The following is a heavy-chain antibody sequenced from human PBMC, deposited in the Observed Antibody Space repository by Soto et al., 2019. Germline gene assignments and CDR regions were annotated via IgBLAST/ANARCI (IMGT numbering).Heavy chain of an antibody. CDR2: IYWYDDK. Sequence: QITLKESGPTLVKPTQTLTLTCTFSGFSLSTSGVGVGWIRQPPGKALEWLALIYWYDDKRYSPSLKSRLTITKDTSKNQVVLTMTNMDPVDTATYYCAHSYCSSTSCYRGYFDYWGQGTLVTVSS. D-gene: IGHD2-2*02. V-gene: IGHV2-5*01. J-gene: IGHJ4*02. CDR3: AHSYCSSTSCYRGYFDY. CDR1: GFSLSTSGVG.